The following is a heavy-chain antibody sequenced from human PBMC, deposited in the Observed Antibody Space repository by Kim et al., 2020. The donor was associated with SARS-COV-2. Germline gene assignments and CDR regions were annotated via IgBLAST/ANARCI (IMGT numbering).Heavy chain of an antibody. J-gene: IGHJ4*02. Sequence: GGSLRLSCAASGFTFGSYAMTWVRQAPGKGLEWVSIISGSGGTTYYADSVKGRFSISRDNSKNMLYLQMNSLRAEDTAVYYCSKGGGGGGDDYWGQGTLVTVSS. CDR3: SKGGGGGGDDY. V-gene: IGHV3-23*01. CDR1: GFTFGSYA. D-gene: IGHD2-21*02. CDR2: ISGSGGTT.